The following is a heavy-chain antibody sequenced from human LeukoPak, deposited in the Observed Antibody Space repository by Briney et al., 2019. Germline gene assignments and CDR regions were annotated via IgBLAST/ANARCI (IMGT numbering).Heavy chain of an antibody. CDR2: IYPHSGGT. V-gene: IGHV1-2*02. CDR3: AKTRVGIRGVYPTGAFDI. D-gene: IGHD3-10*01. J-gene: IGHJ3*02. CDR1: GYTFTGYY. Sequence: ASVKVSRKASGYTFTGYYIHWVRQAPGQGLEWMGWIYPHSGGTDYAQKFQGRVTMTRDTSISTAYMELSRLRSDDTAVYYCAKTRVGIRGVYPTGAFDIWGQGTMVTVSS.